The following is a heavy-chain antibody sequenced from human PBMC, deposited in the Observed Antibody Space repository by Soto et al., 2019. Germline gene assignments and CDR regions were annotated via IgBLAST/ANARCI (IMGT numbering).Heavy chain of an antibody. CDR1: GYTFTSYA. D-gene: IGHD4-17*01. V-gene: IGHV1-3*01. Sequence: ASVKVSCKASGYTFTSYAMHWVRQAPGQRLEWMGWINAGNGNTKYSQKFQGRVTITRDTSASTAYMELSSLRSEDTAVYYCARDPFTVTTSLNWFDPWGQGTLVTVPS. CDR3: ARDPFTVTTSLNWFDP. J-gene: IGHJ5*02. CDR2: INAGNGNT.